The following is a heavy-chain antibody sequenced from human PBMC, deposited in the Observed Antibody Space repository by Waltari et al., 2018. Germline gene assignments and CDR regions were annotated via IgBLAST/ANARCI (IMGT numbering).Heavy chain of an antibody. CDR3: ARWSSSSWYFDY. D-gene: IGHD6-6*01. CDR2: IKQDGSEK. Sequence: EVQLVESGGGLVQPGGSLRLSCAASGFTFSSYWMSWVRQAPGKGLEWVANIKQDGSEKYYVDAVKGRVTISRDNAKNSLYLQMNSLRAEDTAVYYCARWSSSSWYFDYWGQGTLVTVSS. J-gene: IGHJ4*02. CDR1: GFTFSSYW. V-gene: IGHV3-7*01.